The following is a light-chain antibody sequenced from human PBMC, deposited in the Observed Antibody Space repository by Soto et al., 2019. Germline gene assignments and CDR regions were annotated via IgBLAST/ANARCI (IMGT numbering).Light chain of an antibody. CDR1: SSDIGGYNY. V-gene: IGLV2-14*03. Sequence: QSDLTQPASVSGSPGQSITISCTGTSSDIGGYNYVSGYQQHPGKDPKLMIYDISNRPSGVSNRFSGSKSGNTASLTISGVQSEDEAAYYCSSYRSSRTVVFGGGTKVNVL. CDR3: SSYRSSRTVV. J-gene: IGLJ2*01. CDR2: DIS.